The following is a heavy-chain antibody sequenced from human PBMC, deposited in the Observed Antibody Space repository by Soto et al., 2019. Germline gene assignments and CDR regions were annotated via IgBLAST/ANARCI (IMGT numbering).Heavy chain of an antibody. CDR2: INPSGGST. V-gene: IGHV1-46*01. J-gene: IGHJ4*02. D-gene: IGHD3-22*01. Sequence: GASVKVSCKASGYTFTSYYMHWVRQAPGQGLEWMGIINPSGGSTSYAQKFQGRVTMTRDTSTSTVYMELSSLRSEDTAVYYCARDYYDSSGPLGPLDYWGQGTLVTVSS. CDR1: GYTFTSYY. CDR3: ARDYYDSSGPLGPLDY.